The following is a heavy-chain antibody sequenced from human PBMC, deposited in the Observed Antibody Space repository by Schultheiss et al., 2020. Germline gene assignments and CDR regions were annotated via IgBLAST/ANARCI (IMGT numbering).Heavy chain of an antibody. D-gene: IGHD5-12*01. Sequence: GGSLRLSCAASGFTFSDYYMSWIRQAPGKGLEWVSYISSSSSYRNYADSVKGRFTISRDNAKNTMYLQMNSLRAEDTAVYYCARERYSAYDLWGQGTLVTVSS. CDR1: GFTFSDYY. CDR2: ISSSSSYR. V-gene: IGHV3-11*06. CDR3: ARERYSAYDL. J-gene: IGHJ5*02.